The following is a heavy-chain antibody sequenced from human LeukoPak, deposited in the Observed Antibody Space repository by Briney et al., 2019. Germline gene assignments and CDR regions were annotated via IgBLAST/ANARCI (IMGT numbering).Heavy chain of an antibody. Sequence: GASVKVSCKASGYTFTGYYMHWVRQAPGQGLEWMGIINPSGGSTSYAQKFQGRVTMTRDTSTSTVYMELSSLRSEDTAVYYCARESGQGATTVVTPGAFYYYYGMDVWGQGTTVTVSS. CDR2: INPSGGST. D-gene: IGHD4-23*01. CDR1: GYTFTGYY. CDR3: ARESGQGATTVVTPGAFYYYYGMDV. J-gene: IGHJ6*02. V-gene: IGHV1-46*01.